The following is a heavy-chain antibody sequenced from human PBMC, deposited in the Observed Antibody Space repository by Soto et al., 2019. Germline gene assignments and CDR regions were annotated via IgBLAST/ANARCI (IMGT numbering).Heavy chain of an antibody. D-gene: IGHD5-12*01. V-gene: IGHV1-69*01. J-gene: IGHJ6*02. CDR3: ARRGEAGWLQLRDYYYYGMDV. CDR1: GGTFSSYA. CDR2: IIPIVGTA. Sequence: QVQLVQSGAEVKKPGSSVKVSCKASGGTFSSYAISWVRQAPGQGLEWMGGIIPIVGTANYAQKFQGRVTITADESTSTAYMELSSLRSEDTAVYYCARRGEAGWLQLRDYYYYGMDVWGQGTTVTVSS.